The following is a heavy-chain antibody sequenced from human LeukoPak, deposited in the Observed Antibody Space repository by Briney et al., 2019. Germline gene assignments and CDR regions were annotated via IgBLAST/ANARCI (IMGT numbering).Heavy chain of an antibody. J-gene: IGHJ4*02. D-gene: IGHD6-6*01. CDR3: ARLNIRSRQAYFDH. CDR2: MYTSWST. Sequence: PSDTLSLTCTLSGGSISTYYWSWTRQPAGGGPEWIRRMYTSWSTNYNPFLKSPVTISQDTSQNQFCLTLSFVTSAGTAVYYCARLNIRSRQAYFDHWGQGTLVTVSS. CDR1: GGSISTYY. V-gene: IGHV4-4*07.